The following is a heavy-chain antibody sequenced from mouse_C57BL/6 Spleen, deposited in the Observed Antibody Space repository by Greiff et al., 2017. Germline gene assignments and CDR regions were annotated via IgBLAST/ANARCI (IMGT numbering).Heavy chain of an antibody. CDR1: GYSITSGYY. V-gene: IGHV3-6*01. CDR2: ISYDGSN. Sequence: DVQLQESGPGLVKPSQSLSLTCSVTGYSITSGYYWNWIRQFPGNKLEWMGYISYDGSNNYNPSLKNRISITRDTSKNQFFLKLNSVTTEDTATYYCARDSSHWYFDVWGTGTTVTVSS. J-gene: IGHJ1*03. CDR3: ARDSSHWYFDV. D-gene: IGHD1-1*01.